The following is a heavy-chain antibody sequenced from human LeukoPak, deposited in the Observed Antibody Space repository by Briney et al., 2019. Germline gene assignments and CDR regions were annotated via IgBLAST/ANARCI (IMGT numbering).Heavy chain of an antibody. Sequence: GGSLRLSCAASGFTVSSNYMSWVRQAPGKGLEWVSVIYSGGSTFYADSVKGRFTISRDNSQNTLYLQMNSLRAEDTAVYYCASHGGDTYYDFWSGYPTRYYYYYYGMDVWGQGTTVTVSS. J-gene: IGHJ6*02. V-gene: IGHV3-53*05. D-gene: IGHD3-3*01. CDR3: ASHGGDTYYDFWSGYPTRYYYYYYGMDV. CDR2: IYSGGST. CDR1: GFTVSSNY.